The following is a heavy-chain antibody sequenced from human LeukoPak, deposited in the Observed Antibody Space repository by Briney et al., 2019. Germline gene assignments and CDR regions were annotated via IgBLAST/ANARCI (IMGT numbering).Heavy chain of an antibody. J-gene: IGHJ4*02. D-gene: IGHD2-2*01. Sequence: GESLKFSCKGSGYSFTSYWIGWVRQMPGKGLEWMGIIYPGDSDTRYSPSFQGQVTISADKSISTAYLQWSSLKASDTAMYYCARQPNLYCSSTSCYYFDYWGQGTLVTVSS. CDR1: GYSFTSYW. V-gene: IGHV5-51*01. CDR3: ARQPNLYCSSTSCYYFDY. CDR2: IYPGDSDT.